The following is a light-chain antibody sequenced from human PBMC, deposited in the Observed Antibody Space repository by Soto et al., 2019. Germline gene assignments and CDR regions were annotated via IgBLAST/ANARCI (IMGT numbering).Light chain of an antibody. CDR3: QQAYSTLT. CDR1: QSIGNY. Sequence: DIQMTQSPFSLSASVGDRVTITCRASQSIGNYLNWYQQKPGKAPKLLIYAASSLQSGVPSRFSGIGSGTDFTLTISSLQLEDLATYYCQQAYSTLTFGGGTNVQIK. J-gene: IGKJ4*01. V-gene: IGKV1-39*01. CDR2: AAS.